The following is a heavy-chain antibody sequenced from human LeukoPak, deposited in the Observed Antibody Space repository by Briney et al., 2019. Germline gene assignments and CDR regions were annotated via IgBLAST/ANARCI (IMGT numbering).Heavy chain of an antibody. CDR2: IRPDGTEK. D-gene: IGHD1-7*01. Sequence: LAGGSLRLSCVASGFTFSSNWMSWVRQAPGKGLEWVASIRPDGTEKYYMDSVKGRFTISRDNAKNSLYLQMNSLRAEDTAPYYCAKLLGTETTCDSWGQGTLVTVSS. V-gene: IGHV3-7*01. CDR3: AKLLGTETTCDS. CDR1: GFTFSSNW. J-gene: IGHJ4*02.